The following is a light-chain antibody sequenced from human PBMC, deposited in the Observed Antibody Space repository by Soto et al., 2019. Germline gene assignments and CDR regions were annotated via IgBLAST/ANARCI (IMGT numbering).Light chain of an antibody. J-gene: IGKJ1*01. CDR2: KAS. CDR3: QHYNSYSEA. Sequence: IQVTQSPSSLSGSVGDRVTITCPASQTISSWLAWYQQKPGKAPKLLIYKASTLKSGVPSRFSGSGSGTEFTLTISSLQPDDFATYYCQHYNSYSEAFGQGTKV. CDR1: QTISSW. V-gene: IGKV1-5*03.